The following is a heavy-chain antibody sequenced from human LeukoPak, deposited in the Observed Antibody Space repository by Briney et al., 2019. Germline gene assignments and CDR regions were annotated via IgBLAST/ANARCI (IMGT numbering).Heavy chain of an antibody. Sequence: GGSLRLSCAASGFTFSSYGMHWVRQAPGKGLEWVAYIRYDGSNKYYADSVKGRFTISRDNSKNTLYLQMNSLRAEDTAVYYCAKGGSSWYHFDYWGQGTLVTVSS. CDR1: GFTFSSYG. V-gene: IGHV3-30*02. J-gene: IGHJ4*02. CDR2: IRYDGSNK. CDR3: AKGGSSWYHFDY. D-gene: IGHD6-13*01.